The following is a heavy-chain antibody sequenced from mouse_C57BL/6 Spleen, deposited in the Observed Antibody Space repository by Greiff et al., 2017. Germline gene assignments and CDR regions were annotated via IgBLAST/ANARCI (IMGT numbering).Heavy chain of an antibody. CDR1: GYTFTSYW. D-gene: IGHD2-5*01. Sequence: QVQLQQPGTELVKPGASVKLSCKASGYTFTSYWMHWVKQRPGQGLEWIGNLNPSNGGTTYNEKFKSKGTLTVDKSSSTAYMQLSSLTSEDSAVYYCARWYYYSNHYYAMDYWGQGTSVTVSS. CDR3: ARWYYYSNHYYAMDY. V-gene: IGHV1-53*01. J-gene: IGHJ4*01. CDR2: LNPSNGGT.